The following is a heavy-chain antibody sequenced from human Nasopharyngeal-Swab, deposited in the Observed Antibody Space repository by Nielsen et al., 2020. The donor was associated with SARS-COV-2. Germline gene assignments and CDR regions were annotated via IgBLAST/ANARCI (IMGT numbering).Heavy chain of an antibody. Sequence: SETLSLTCTVSGGSISSSSYYWGWIRQPPGKGLEWIGSIYYSGSTYYNPSLKSRVTISVDTSKNQFSLKLSSVTAADTAVYYCVGSSWYGDYYYHYGMDVRGQGTTVTVSS. CDR2: IYYSGST. J-gene: IGHJ6*02. CDR1: GGSISSSSYY. V-gene: IGHV4-39*07. CDR3: VGSSWYGDYYYHYGMDV. D-gene: IGHD6-13*01.